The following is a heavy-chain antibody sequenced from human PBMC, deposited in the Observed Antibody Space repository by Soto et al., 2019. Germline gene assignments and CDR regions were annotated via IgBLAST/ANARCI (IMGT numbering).Heavy chain of an antibody. J-gene: IGHJ6*02. CDR1: GGAIDRGGYY. CDR2: IYYTGSA. Sequence: SETLSLTCKVSGGAIDRGGYYWCWIRQHPGKGLEWIGHIYYTGSAYYKPSLESRVSMSIDTSKNQLSLELISVTAADTAVYYCARVGTSYARRGLDVWGQGTTVTVSS. D-gene: IGHD7-27*01. CDR3: ARVGTSYARRGLDV. V-gene: IGHV4-31*03.